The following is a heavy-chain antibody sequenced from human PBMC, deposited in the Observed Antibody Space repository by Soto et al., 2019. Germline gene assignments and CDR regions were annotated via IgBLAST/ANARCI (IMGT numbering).Heavy chain of an antibody. V-gene: IGHV3-30-3*01. J-gene: IGHJ4*02. CDR1: GFTFSDYA. CDR2: ISFNGINT. Sequence: QVQLVESGGGVVQPGRSLRLSCAGSGFTFSDYATHWVRQAPGRGPEWLALISFNGINTYYADSVKGRFTISRDNSKGTLYLQMNTLRAEDTAVYYCARDVSGFEYFDLWGQGTLVTISS. CDR3: ARDVSGFEYFDL. D-gene: IGHD3-9*01.